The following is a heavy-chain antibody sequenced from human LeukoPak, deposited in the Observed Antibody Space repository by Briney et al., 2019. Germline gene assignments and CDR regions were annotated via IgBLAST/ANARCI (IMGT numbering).Heavy chain of an antibody. CDR2: IYHSGST. Sequence: SETLSLTCAVSGGSISSGGYSWSWIRQPPGEGLEWIGYIYHSGSTYYNPSLKSRVTISVDRSKNQFSLQLNSVTPEDTAVYYCARAPPTFSHLGWFDAFDIWGQGTMVTVSS. CDR3: ARAPPTFSHLGWFDAFDI. CDR1: GGSISSGGYS. D-gene: IGHD3/OR15-3a*01. V-gene: IGHV4-30-2*01. J-gene: IGHJ3*02.